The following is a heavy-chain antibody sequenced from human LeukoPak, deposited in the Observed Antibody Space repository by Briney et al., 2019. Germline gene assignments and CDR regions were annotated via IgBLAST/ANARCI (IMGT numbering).Heavy chain of an antibody. CDR3: ARETRGSYVPGLDS. V-gene: IGHV3-7*01. CDR2: IKLDGSEK. J-gene: IGHJ4*02. CDR1: GFSLSNYW. D-gene: IGHD1-26*01. Sequence: PGGSLRLSCAASGFSLSNYWISWVRQAPGKGLEWVANIKLDGSEKYYVNSVKGRFTISRDNAKNSLNLQMNGLRAEDTAVYYCARETRGSYVPGLDSWGQGTLVTVSS.